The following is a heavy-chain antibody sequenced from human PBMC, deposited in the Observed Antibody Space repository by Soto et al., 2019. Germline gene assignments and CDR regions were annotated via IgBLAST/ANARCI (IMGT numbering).Heavy chain of an antibody. Sequence: PGGSLRLSCAASGFTFRNYKMNWVRQAPGKGLEWVSHVSIGGTTVDYADSVKGRFTISRDNAKNSLYLQMNSLRDEDTAVYYCAREPITMIGPNWFDPWGQGTLVTVSS. J-gene: IGHJ5*02. CDR3: AREPITMIGPNWFDP. V-gene: IGHV3-48*02. CDR1: GFTFRNYK. CDR2: VSIGGTTV. D-gene: IGHD3-22*01.